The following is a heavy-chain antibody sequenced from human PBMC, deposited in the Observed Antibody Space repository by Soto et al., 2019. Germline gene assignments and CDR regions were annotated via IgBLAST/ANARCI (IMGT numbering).Heavy chain of an antibody. CDR1: GGTFSSYA. CDR2: IIPIFGTA. J-gene: IGHJ5*02. CDR3: ARGKYCSGGSCYSDWFDP. V-gene: IGHV1-69*01. Sequence: QVQLVQYGAEVKKPGSSVKVSCKASGGTFSSYAISWVRQAPGQGLEWMGGIIPIFGTANYAQKFQGRVTITADESTSIAYMELSSLRYEDTAVYYCARGKYCSGGSCYSDWFDPWGQGTLVTVSS. D-gene: IGHD2-15*01.